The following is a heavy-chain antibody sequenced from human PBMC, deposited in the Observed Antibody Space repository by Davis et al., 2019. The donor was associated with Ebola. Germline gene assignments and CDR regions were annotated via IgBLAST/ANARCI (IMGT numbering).Heavy chain of an antibody. Sequence: TLSLTCTVSGGSVNSGSYYWGWVRQPPGKALEWLALIYWDDDKRYSPSLRSRLSITKDTSKNQVVLTMTNMDPVDTATYYCAHRGFDWLFDHDAFDIWGQGTMVTVSS. V-gene: IGHV2-5*02. CDR2: IYWDDDK. D-gene: IGHD3-9*01. CDR3: AHRGFDWLFDHDAFDI. J-gene: IGHJ3*02. CDR1: GGSVNSGSYY.